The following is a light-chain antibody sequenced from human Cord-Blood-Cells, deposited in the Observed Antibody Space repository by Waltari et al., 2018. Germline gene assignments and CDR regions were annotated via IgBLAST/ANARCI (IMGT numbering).Light chain of an antibody. Sequence: DIVMTQSPAPLSVSPGERATLSCRARPSDSSNLAWYQQNHGEAPRLPIYGASTRATGIPARFSGSGSGTEFTLSSSCLQSEDVAVCYGQQYNDWWTFGQGTKVDIK. CDR1: PSDSSN. V-gene: IGKV3-15*01. CDR3: QQYNDWWT. CDR2: GAS. J-gene: IGKJ1*01.